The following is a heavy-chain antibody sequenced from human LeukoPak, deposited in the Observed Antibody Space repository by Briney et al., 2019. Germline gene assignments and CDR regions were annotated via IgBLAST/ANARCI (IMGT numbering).Heavy chain of an antibody. CDR2: INHSGST. D-gene: IGHD2-2*01. CDR1: GGSFSGYY. J-gene: IGHJ5*02. V-gene: IGHV4-34*01. CDR3: ARGARYCSSTSCFPYNWFDP. Sequence: SGTLSLTCAVYGGSFSGYYWSWIRQPPGKGLEWIGEINHSGSTNYNPSLKSRVTISVDTSKNQFSLTLSSVTAADTAVYYFARGARYCSSTSCFPYNWFDPWGQGTLVTVSS.